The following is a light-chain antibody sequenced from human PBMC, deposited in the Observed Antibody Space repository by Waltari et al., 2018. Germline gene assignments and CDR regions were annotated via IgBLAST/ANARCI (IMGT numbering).Light chain of an antibody. CDR3: QSGDSSGVVV. CDR2: KDT. V-gene: IGLV3-25*03. CDR1: ALPKQF. J-gene: IGLJ2*01. Sequence: SYELTQPPSVSVSPGQTARITCSGDALPKQFAFWYQQKSGQAPVVVIYKDTERPSGIPDRISGSSSGKTVTLTISGAQAEDEADYYCQSGDSSGVVVFGGGTKLTVL.